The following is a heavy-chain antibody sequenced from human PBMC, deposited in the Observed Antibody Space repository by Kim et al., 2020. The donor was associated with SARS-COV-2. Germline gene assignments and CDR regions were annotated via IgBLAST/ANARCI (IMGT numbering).Heavy chain of an antibody. Sequence: GGSLRLSCAASGFTFSSYSMNWARQAPGKGLEWVSYISSSSSTIYYADSVKGRFTISRDNAKNSLYLQMNSLRDEDTAVYYCARDFVSYDILTGYHNWFDPWGQGTLVTVSS. D-gene: IGHD3-9*01. CDR1: GFTFSSYS. V-gene: IGHV3-48*02. CDR2: ISSSSSTI. J-gene: IGHJ5*02. CDR3: ARDFVSYDILTGYHNWFDP.